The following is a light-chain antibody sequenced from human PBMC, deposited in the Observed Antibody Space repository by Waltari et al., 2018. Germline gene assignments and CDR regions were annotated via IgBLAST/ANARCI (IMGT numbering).Light chain of an antibody. CDR1: SPNIGRNY. V-gene: IGLV1-47*01. CDR3: AAWDDSLSGFYV. J-gene: IGLJ1*01. Sequence: QSVLTQPPSASGTPGPRVTISCSGSSPNIGRNYVSWYTQLPGTAPKLLIYRNNQRPSGVPDRFSGSKSGTSASLAISGLRSEDEADYYCAAWDDSLSGFYVFGTGTKVTVL. CDR2: RNN.